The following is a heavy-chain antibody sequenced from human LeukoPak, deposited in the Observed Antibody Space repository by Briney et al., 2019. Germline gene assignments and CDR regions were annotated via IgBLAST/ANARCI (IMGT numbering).Heavy chain of an antibody. CDR3: ARDPSSDAFDI. J-gene: IGHJ3*02. V-gene: IGHV3-48*03. CDR2: ISSTGNTI. Sequence: PGGSLRLSCAASGFTFRSYEMSWVRQAPGKGLEWVSSISSTGNTIYYADSVKGRFTISRDNAKNSLYLQMSSLKTEDTAVYYCARDPSSDAFDIWGQGTMVTVSS. CDR1: GFTFRSYE.